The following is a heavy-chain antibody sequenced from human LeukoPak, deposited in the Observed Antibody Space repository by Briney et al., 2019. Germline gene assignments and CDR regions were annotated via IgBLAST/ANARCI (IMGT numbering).Heavy chain of an antibody. Sequence: SETLSLTCTVSGGSISSYYWSWIRQPPGKGLEWIGYVYYSGSTNYNPSLKSRATISVDTSKNQFSLKLSSVTAADTAVYHCARDSRTTTAFDIWGQGTMVTVSS. D-gene: IGHD1-1*01. V-gene: IGHV4-59*01. CDR1: GGSISSYY. CDR2: VYYSGST. J-gene: IGHJ3*02. CDR3: ARDSRTTTAFDI.